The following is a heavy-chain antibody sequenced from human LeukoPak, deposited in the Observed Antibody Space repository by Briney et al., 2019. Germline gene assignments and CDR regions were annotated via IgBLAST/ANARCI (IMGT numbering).Heavy chain of an antibody. CDR2: IYYSGTT. CDR1: GGSISSYY. V-gene: IGHV4-59*05. CDR3: ARPIRSRDNNWFDP. Sequence: SETLSLTCTVSGGSISSYYWSWIRQPPGKGLEWIGSIYYSGTTYYNPSLKSRVTISVDTSKSQFSLKVNSVTAADTAVYYCARPIRSRDNNWFDPWGQGILVTVSS. D-gene: IGHD3-10*01. J-gene: IGHJ5*02.